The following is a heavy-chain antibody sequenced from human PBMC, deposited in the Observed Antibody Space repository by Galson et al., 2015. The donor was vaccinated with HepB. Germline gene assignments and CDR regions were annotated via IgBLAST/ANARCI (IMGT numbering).Heavy chain of an antibody. J-gene: IGHJ6*02. V-gene: IGHV3-21*01. D-gene: IGHD2-2*01. CDR3: ARDGDDIVVVPAADYYYYGMDV. Sequence: SLRLSCAASGFTFSSYSMNWVRQAPGKGLEWVSSISSSSSYIYYADSVKGRFTISRDDAKNSLYLQMNSLRAEDTAVYYCARDGDDIVVVPAADYYYYGMDVWGQGTTVTVSS. CDR1: GFTFSSYS. CDR2: ISSSSSYI.